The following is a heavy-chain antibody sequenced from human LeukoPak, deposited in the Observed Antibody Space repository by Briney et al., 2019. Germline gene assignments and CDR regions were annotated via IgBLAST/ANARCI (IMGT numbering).Heavy chain of an antibody. CDR3: ARDSTRKYYYYYGMDV. J-gene: IGHJ6*02. V-gene: IGHV3-30*04. CDR1: GFTFSTYA. Sequence: PGGSLRLSCAASGFTFSTYAMHWVRQAPGKGLEWVAVISFDGNTKYYSDSVKGRFTISRDNSKNTLYLEMDSLRAEDTALYSCARDSTRKYYYYYGMDVWGQGTTVTVSS. CDR2: ISFDGNTK.